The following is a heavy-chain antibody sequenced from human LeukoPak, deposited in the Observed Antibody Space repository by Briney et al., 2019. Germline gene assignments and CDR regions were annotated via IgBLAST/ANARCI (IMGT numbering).Heavy chain of an antibody. D-gene: IGHD3/OR15-3a*01. CDR1: GYTFTSYG. J-gene: IGHJ1*01. CDR3: ARGGLVYDFLTGYYVPGLEYFHH. Sequence: SVKVSCKASGYTFTSYGISWVRQAPGQGLQWLGGIIPHVGSPRYTERLQDRITITADESTTTAYLELSSLRSDDTAVYYCARGGLVYDFLTGYYVPGLEYFHHWGQGSLVIVSS. CDR2: IIPHVGSP. V-gene: IGHV1-69*13.